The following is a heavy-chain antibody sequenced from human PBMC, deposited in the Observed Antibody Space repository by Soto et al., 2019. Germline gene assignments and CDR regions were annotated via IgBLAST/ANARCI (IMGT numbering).Heavy chain of an antibody. Sequence: EVQLLESGGGLVQPGGSLRLSCAASGFTFSSYAMSWVRQAPGKGLEWVSAISGSGGSTYYADSVKGLFTISRDNSKNRRYRQMNSGRAECTAVYYCARDRVLWFGEHNWFDPWGQGSLVTVSS. D-gene: IGHD3-10*01. CDR3: ARDRVLWFGEHNWFDP. CDR2: ISGSGGST. CDR1: GFTFSSYA. V-gene: IGHV3-23*01. J-gene: IGHJ5*02.